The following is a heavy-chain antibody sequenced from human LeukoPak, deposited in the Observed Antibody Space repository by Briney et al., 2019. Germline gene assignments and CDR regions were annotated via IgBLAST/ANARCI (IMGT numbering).Heavy chain of an antibody. CDR1: GYTFTGYY. V-gene: IGHV1-2*02. J-gene: IGHJ6*03. CDR2: INPNSGGT. D-gene: IGHD6-13*01. Sequence: ASVKVSCKASGYTFTGYYMHWVRQAPGQGLEWMGWINPNSGGTNYAQKFQGRVTTTRDTSIRTAYMELNRLTSDDTAVYYCARDKIAAAGLQADYYYFYYMDVWGKGTTVTVSS. CDR3: ARDKIAAAGLQADYYYFYYMDV.